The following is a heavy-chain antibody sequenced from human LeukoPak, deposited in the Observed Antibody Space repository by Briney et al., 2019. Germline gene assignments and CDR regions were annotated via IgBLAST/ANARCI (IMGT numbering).Heavy chain of an antibody. V-gene: IGHV1-46*01. J-gene: IGHJ5*02. CDR2: INPSGGST. D-gene: IGHD2-2*01. CDR3: ARDKGYCSSTSCRNWFDP. Sequence: ASVKVSCKASGYTFTGYYMHWVRQAPGQGLEWMGIINPSGGSTSYAQKFQGRVTMTRDTSTSTAYMELRSLRSDDTAVYYCARDKGYCSSTSCRNWFDPWGQGTLVTVSS. CDR1: GYTFTGYY.